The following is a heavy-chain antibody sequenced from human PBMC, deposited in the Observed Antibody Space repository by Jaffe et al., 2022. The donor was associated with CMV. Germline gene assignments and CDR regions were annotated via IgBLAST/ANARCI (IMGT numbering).Heavy chain of an antibody. CDR1: GYTFSSYY. CDR3: ARDAPGLSLGKHFDF. D-gene: IGHD1-26*01. V-gene: IGHV1-46*01. CDR2: INPDGANT. J-gene: IGHJ4*02. Sequence: QVQLVQSGAEVKKPGASVKVSCKASGYTFSSYYIHWVRQAPGQGLEWMAIINPDGANTTYAQKFQDRLTLTRDTSTSTVSMELSSLRFEDSAVYYCARDAPGLSLGKHFDFWGQGTLVTVSS.